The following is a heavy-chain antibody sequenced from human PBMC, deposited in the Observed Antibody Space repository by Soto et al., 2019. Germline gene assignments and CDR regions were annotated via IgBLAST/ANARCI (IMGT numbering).Heavy chain of an antibody. D-gene: IGHD3-22*01. V-gene: IGHV3-15*01. CDR2: IKSKTDGGTT. J-gene: IGHJ4*02. CDR1: GFTFSNAW. Sequence: GGSLRLSCAASGFTFSNAWMSRVRQAPGKGLEWVGRIKSKTDGGTTDYAAPVKGRFTISRDDSKNTLYLQMNSLKTEDTAVYYRTTEYYYDSSGYSRFDYWGQGTLVTVSS. CDR3: TTEYYYDSSGYSRFDY.